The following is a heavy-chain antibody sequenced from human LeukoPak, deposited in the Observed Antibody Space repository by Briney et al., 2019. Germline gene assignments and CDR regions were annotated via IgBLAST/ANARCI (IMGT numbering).Heavy chain of an antibody. CDR3: ARRLRLKNPGGDAFDI. CDR2: IIPIFGTA. CDR1: GGTFSSYA. J-gene: IGHJ3*02. V-gene: IGHV1-69*13. D-gene: IGHD2/OR15-2a*01. Sequence: ASVKVSCKASGGTFSSYAISWVRQAPGQGLEWMGGIIPIFGTANYAQKFQDRVTITADESTSTAYMELSSLRSEDTAVYYCARRLRLKNPGGDAFDIWGQGTVVTVSS.